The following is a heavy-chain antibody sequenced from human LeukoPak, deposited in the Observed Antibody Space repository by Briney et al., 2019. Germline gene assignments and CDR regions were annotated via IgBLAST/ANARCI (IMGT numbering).Heavy chain of an antibody. Sequence: PGRPLRLSCSASGFTFSSYGMHWARQAPGKGLEWVAFISYDGSNKDYADSVRGRFSISRDNSKNTLYLQMNSLRAEDTAIYYCAKDRGTSLCDAFDIWGQGTMVTVSS. CDR2: ISYDGSNK. CDR3: AKDRGTSLCDAFDI. CDR1: GFTFSSYG. J-gene: IGHJ3*02. V-gene: IGHV3-30*18. D-gene: IGHD6-25*01.